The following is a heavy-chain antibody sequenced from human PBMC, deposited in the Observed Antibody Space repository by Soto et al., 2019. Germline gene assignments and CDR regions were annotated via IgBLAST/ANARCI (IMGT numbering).Heavy chain of an antibody. CDR3: AKTYYYDSSGYYPFDY. Sequence: LSLSCAASGFTFSSYGMHWVRQAPGKGLEWVAVISYDGSNKYYADSVKGRFTISRDNSKNTLYLQMNSLRAEDTAVYYCAKTYYYDSSGYYPFDYWGQGTLVTVSS. CDR1: GFTFSSYG. V-gene: IGHV3-30*18. J-gene: IGHJ4*02. CDR2: ISYDGSNK. D-gene: IGHD3-22*01.